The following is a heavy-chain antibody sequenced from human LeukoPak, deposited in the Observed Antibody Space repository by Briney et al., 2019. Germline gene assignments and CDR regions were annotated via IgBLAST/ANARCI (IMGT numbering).Heavy chain of an antibody. Sequence: GGSLRLSCAASGFTVSSSHMSWVRQAPGKGLEWVSVIYSGGSTYYADSVRGRFTISRDNSRTTVYLQMNSLRPEDTAVYYCARDLFLPAIAMGGLDVWGQGTTVTVSS. CDR1: GFTVSSSH. V-gene: IGHV3-53*01. CDR2: IYSGGST. J-gene: IGHJ6*02. D-gene: IGHD3-10*01. CDR3: ARDLFLPAIAMGGLDV.